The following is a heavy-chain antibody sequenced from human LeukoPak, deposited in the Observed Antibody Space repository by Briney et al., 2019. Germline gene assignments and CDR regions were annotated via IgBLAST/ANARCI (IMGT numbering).Heavy chain of an antibody. V-gene: IGHV1-69*05. CDR1: GYTFTSYD. CDR3: VRALDIVAVPAAIEGYWFDP. CDR2: IIPIFGTA. J-gene: IGHJ5*02. D-gene: IGHD2-2*03. Sequence: ASVKVSCKASGYTFTSYDINWVRQAPGQGLEWMGGIIPIFGTANYAQKFQGRVTITTDESTSTAYMELSRLRSEDTAVYYCVRALDIVAVPAAIEGYWFDPWGQGTLVSVSS.